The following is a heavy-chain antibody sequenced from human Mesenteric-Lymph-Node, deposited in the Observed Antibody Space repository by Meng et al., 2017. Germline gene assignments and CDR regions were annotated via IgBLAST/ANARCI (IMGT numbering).Heavy chain of an antibody. CDR2: INADGNSP. V-gene: IGHV3-74*01. J-gene: IGHJ6*02. CDR1: GFTFSNFF. Sequence: GESLKISCAASGFTFSNFFMHWVRQAPGKGLVWVSRINADGNSPIYGDSVKGRFTISRDNAKNSLYLQMNSLRAEDTAVYYCARIQWFGELFMGYYYGMDVWGQGTTVTVSS. D-gene: IGHD3-10*01. CDR3: ARIQWFGELFMGYYYGMDV.